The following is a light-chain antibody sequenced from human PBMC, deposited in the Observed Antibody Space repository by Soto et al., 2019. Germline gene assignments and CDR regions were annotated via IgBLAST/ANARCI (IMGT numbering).Light chain of an antibody. J-gene: IGKJ1*01. CDR3: HQADSCPLT. CDR2: AAS. V-gene: IGKV1-12*01. Sequence: IQMTQSPSTLSASVGDRVTITCRASQDIKGRLAWYQQKPGKAPKLLIYAASSLQSGVPQRFSGSGSGTDFTLTISSRQPDDFVSYYCHQADSCPLTFGRGTKVDIK. CDR1: QDIKGR.